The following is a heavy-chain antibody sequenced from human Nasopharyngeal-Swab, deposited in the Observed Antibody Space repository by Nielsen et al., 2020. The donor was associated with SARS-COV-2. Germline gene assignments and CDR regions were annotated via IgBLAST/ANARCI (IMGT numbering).Heavy chain of an antibody. D-gene: IGHD3-22*01. CDR1: GFTFDAYA. CDR3: AKRHCAGGRCSEYYDSSSLDY. J-gene: IGHJ4*02. V-gene: IGHV3-43*02. Sequence: GESLKISCAASGFTFDAYAMHWVRQAPGKGLEWVSLISGDGGGTYYADSVKGRFTVSRDNSKNTLFLQMNSLRAEDTAVYFCAKRHCAGGRCSEYYDSSSLDYWGQGTLVTVSS. CDR2: ISGDGGGT.